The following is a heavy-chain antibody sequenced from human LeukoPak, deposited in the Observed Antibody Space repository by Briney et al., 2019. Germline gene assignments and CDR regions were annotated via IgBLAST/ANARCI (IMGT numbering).Heavy chain of an antibody. Sequence: SETLSLTCTVSGGSISSYYWSWLRQPPGKGLVWIGYIYYSGSNNYNPSLKSRVTISVDTSKNQFSLKLSSVTAADTAVYYCARVMQRGDIVVVPAAMGFGAFDIWGQGTMVTVSS. CDR2: IYYSGSN. CDR1: GGSISSYY. CDR3: ARVMQRGDIVVVPAAMGFGAFDI. D-gene: IGHD2-2*01. J-gene: IGHJ3*02. V-gene: IGHV4-59*01.